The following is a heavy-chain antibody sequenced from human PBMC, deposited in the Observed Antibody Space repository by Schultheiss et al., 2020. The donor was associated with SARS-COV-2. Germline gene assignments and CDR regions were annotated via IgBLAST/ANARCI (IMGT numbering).Heavy chain of an antibody. CDR2: ISYDGSNK. CDR1: GFTFSSYD. CDR3: AKGRGSSWRRGVDY. J-gene: IGHJ4*02. D-gene: IGHD6-13*01. V-gene: IGHV3-30*18. Sequence: GGSLRLSCAASGFTFSSYDMHWVRQPTGKGLEWVAVISYDGSNKYYADSVKGRFTISRDNSKNTLYLQMNSLRAEDTALYYCAKGRGSSWRRGVDYWGQGTLVTVSS.